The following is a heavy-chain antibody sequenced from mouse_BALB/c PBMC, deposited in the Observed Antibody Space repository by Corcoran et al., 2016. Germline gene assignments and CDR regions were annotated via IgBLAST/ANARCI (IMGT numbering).Heavy chain of an antibody. CDR1: GFNIKDTY. CDR3: VALLSWFAY. J-gene: IGHJ3*01. CDR2: IDPANGNT. Sequence: EVQLQQSGAELVKPGASVKLSCTASGFNIKDTYMHWVKQRSEQGLEWIGRIDPANGNTKYDPKFQGKATITADTSSNTAYLQLSSLTSEDTAVYYCVALLSWFAYWGQGTLVTVSA. D-gene: IGHD1-1*01. V-gene: IGHV14-3*02.